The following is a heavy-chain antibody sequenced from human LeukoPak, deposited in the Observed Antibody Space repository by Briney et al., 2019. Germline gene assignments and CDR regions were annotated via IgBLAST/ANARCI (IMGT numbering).Heavy chain of an antibody. D-gene: IGHD3-22*01. J-gene: IGHJ4*02. V-gene: IGHV1-46*01. CDR1: GYTFTSYY. CDR3: AREAGYYESSRYSDY. Sequence: ASVKVSCKASGYTFTSYYVHWVRQAPGQGLEWMGIINPSGGSTSYAQKFQGRVTMTRDTSTSTVYMELSSLRSEDTAVYYCAREAGYYESSRYSDYWGQGTLVTVSS. CDR2: INPSGGST.